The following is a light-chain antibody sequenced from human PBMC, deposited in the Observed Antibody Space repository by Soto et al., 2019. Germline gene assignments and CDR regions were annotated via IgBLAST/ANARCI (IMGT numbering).Light chain of an antibody. CDR3: QQRSNWPKT. CDR2: DAS. J-gene: IGKJ1*01. V-gene: IGKV3-11*01. CDR1: QSVSSS. Sequence: EIVLTQSPATLSLSPGERATLSCRASQSVSSSLAWYQQKPGPAPRLLIYDASNRASSIPARFSGSGSGTDFTLTISSLGPEDFAVYYCQQRSNWPKTFGQGTKVEIK.